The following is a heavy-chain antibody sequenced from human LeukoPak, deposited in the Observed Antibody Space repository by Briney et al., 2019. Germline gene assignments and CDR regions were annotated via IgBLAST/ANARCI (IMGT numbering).Heavy chain of an antibody. D-gene: IGHD6-19*01. CDR1: GGSFNSYY. J-gene: IGHJ4*02. CDR2: INHSGTT. Sequence: PSETLSLTCAVYGGSFNSYYWNWIRQPPGKGLEWIGEINHSGTTNYNPSLESRVTISVDTSKNQFSLKLNSVTAADTAVYYCAFDTSGGGYWGQGTLVTVSS. CDR3: AFDTSGGGY. V-gene: IGHV4-34*01.